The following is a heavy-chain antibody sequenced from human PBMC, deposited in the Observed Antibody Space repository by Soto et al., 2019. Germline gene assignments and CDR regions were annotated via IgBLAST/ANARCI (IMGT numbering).Heavy chain of an antibody. CDR2: IVPIFGTA. V-gene: IGHV1-69*13. D-gene: IGHD2-2*01. Sequence: SAKVSCKASGFTFSNYDITWVRQASGQGLEWMGGIVPIFGTANYAQKFQGRVTITADESTSTAYRELSSLRSEDTAVYYCASPPVGSTSWRNYYYYYGMDVWGQGTTVTVSS. CDR1: GFTFSNYD. J-gene: IGHJ6*02. CDR3: ASPPVGSTSWRNYYYYYGMDV.